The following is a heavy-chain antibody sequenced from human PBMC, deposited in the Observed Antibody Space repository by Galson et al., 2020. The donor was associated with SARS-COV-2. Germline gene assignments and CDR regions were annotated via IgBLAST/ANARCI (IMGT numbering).Heavy chain of an antibody. V-gene: IGHV4-31*03. CDR3: ARGDGRENFFVY. J-gene: IGHJ4*02. CDR2: SFFPGTT. Sequence: SETLSITCTVSGGSISNGGLYWSWIRPLPGKGLEWLGHSFFPGTTYYNPSLKSRLSILVDTSKSQFSLNLSSVTAADTAVYYCARGDGRENFFVYWGQGSLVTVSS. CDR1: GGSISNGGLY. D-gene: IGHD2-21*02.